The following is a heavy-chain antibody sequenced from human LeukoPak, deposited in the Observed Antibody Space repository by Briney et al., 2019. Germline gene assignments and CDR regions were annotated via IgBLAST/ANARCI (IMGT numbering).Heavy chain of an antibody. CDR2: IKPSGTDT. D-gene: IGHD5-24*01. J-gene: IGHJ3*02. Sequence: ASVKVSCKTSGYSFTSYNLHWVRQAPGQRHEWMGIIKPSGTDTKYAQKFQGRVFMTTDTSTSTVYMELSSLKSEDTAVYYCARVRDGYNDAYDIWGQGTMVIVSS. V-gene: IGHV1-46*01. CDR3: ARVRDGYNDAYDI. CDR1: GYSFTSYN.